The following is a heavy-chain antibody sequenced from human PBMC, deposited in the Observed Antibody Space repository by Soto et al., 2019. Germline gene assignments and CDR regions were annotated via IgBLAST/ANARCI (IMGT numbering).Heavy chain of an antibody. CDR2: IKQDGSEK. CDR3: AREGKNYDFWSGYYKSSYGMDV. V-gene: IGHV3-7*01. J-gene: IGHJ6*02. Sequence: EVQLVESGGGLVQPGGSLRLSCAASGFTFSSYWMSWVRQAPGKGLEWVANIKQDGSEKYYVDSVMGRFTISRDNAKNSLYLQMNSLRAEDTAVYYCAREGKNYDFWSGYYKSSYGMDVWGQGTTVTVSS. D-gene: IGHD3-3*01. CDR1: GFTFSSYW.